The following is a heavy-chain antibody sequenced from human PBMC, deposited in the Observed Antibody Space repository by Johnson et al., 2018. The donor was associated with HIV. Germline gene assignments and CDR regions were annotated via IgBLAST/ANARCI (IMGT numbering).Heavy chain of an antibody. CDR2: ISGSGGST. Sequence: VQLMESGGGLVQPGGSLRLSCAASGFTFTTYAMTWVRRTPAKGLDWVSTISGSGGSTYYADSVKGRFTISRDNSKNTLYLQMNSLRAEDTAVYYCARDPAGHRDDAFDIWGQGTMVTVSS. CDR3: ARDPAGHRDDAFDI. V-gene: IGHV3-23*01. CDR1: GFTFTTYA. J-gene: IGHJ3*02.